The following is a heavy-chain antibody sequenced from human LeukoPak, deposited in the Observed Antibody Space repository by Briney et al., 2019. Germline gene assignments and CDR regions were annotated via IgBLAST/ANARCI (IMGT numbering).Heavy chain of an antibody. D-gene: IGHD3-22*01. J-gene: IGHJ4*02. V-gene: IGHV4-30-2*01. CDR2: IYHSGST. CDR3: ASAYYYDSSGLGPVDY. CDR1: GGSISSGGYS. Sequence: PSQTLSLTCAVSGGSISSGGYSWSWIRQPPGTGLEWIGYIYHSGSTYYNPSLKSRVTISVDRSKNQFSLKLSSVTAADTAVYYCASAYYYDSSGLGPVDYWGQGTLVTVSS.